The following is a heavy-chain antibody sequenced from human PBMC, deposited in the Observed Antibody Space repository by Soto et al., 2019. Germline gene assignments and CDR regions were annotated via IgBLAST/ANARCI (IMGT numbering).Heavy chain of an antibody. J-gene: IGHJ5*02. CDR2: SIGGGGDT. V-gene: IGHV3-23*01. Sequence: EMQLLESGGGLVQTGESLRLSCTASGFTFSNYAMSWVRQAPGKGPEWVSSIGGGGDTYYTDAVKGRFTVSRDDPKSTLYLQMNSLRAEDTARYYCARDAVPRNGEWDWFDPWCQGTLVRVSS. D-gene: IGHD6-19*01. CDR3: ARDAVPRNGEWDWFDP. CDR1: GFTFSNYA.